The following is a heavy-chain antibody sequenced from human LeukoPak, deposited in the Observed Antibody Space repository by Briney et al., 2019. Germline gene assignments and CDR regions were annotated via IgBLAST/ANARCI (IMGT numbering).Heavy chain of an antibody. V-gene: IGHV4-34*01. Sequence: SETLSLTCAVYGGSFSGYYWSWIRQPPGKGLEWIGEINHSGSTNYNPSLKSRVTISVDTSKNQFSLKLSSVTAADTAVYYCARRLPAARLLYYYYYMDVWGKGTTVSVSS. CDR2: INHSGST. J-gene: IGHJ6*03. CDR3: ARRLPAARLLYYYYYMDV. D-gene: IGHD6-6*01. CDR1: GGSFSGYY.